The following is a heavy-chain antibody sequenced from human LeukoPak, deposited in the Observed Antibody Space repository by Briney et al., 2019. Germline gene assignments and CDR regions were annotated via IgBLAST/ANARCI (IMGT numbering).Heavy chain of an antibody. CDR3: ARREGYGEFDY. D-gene: IGHD4-17*01. V-gene: IGHV5-51*01. CDR2: IYPGDSDT. CDR1: GYSFTSYW. Sequence: RAGESLKISCKGSGYSFTSYWIGWVRQMPGKGLEWMGSIYPGDSDTTYSPSFQGQVTISADKSISTAYLQWSSLKASDIAMYYCARREGYGEFDYWGQGTLVTVSS. J-gene: IGHJ4*02.